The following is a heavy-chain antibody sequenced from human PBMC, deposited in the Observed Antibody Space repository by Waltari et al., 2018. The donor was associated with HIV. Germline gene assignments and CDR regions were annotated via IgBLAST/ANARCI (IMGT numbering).Heavy chain of an antibody. CDR1: GLAFSSHD. V-gene: IGHV3-13*01. J-gene: IGHJ6*02. CDR3: ARGIAGWDM. CDR2: IGAAGDS. Sequence: EVQLVESGGGLVQPGGSLRLSCTASGLAFSSHDMHWVRQVAGRGLEWVSGIGAAGDSYYGVSVKGRFTISRENAKNSLYLQMDSLRGEDTAVYYCARGIAGWDMWGPGTTVTVSS. D-gene: IGHD6-13*01.